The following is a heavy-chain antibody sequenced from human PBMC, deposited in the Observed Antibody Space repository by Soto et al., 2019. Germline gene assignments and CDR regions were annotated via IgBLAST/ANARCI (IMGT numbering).Heavy chain of an antibody. V-gene: IGHV1-8*01. CDR3: ARGYYDFWSGYYYYYGMDV. Sequence: ASVKVPRGVSVYTHNELSIRCVQHDTEKGLEWMGWMNPNGGNTGYAQKFQGRVTMTRNTSISTAYMELSSLRSEDTAVYYCARGYYDFWSGYYYYYGMDVWGQGTTVTVSS. J-gene: IGHJ6*02. CDR1: VYTHNELS. CDR2: MNPNGGNT. D-gene: IGHD3-3*01.